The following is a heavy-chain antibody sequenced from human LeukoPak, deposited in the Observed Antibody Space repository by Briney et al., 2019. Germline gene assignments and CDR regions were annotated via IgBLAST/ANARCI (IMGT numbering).Heavy chain of an antibody. Sequence: SETLSLTCSVSGASISTSAYYWGWIRQPPGKGLEWIGSIYYSGSTYYNASLNSRVTISVDTSKNQFSLKLSSVTASDTAIYYCASTKLGYSSGWHWGQGTLVTVSS. CDR3: ASTKLGYSSGWH. V-gene: IGHV4-39*01. CDR2: IYYSGST. J-gene: IGHJ4*02. D-gene: IGHD6-19*01. CDR1: GASISTSAYY.